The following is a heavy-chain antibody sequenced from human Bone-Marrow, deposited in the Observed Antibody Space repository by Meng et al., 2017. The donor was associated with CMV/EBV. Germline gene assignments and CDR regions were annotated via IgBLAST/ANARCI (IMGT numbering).Heavy chain of an antibody. Sequence: LRLSCTVSGGSISSGDYYWSWIRQPPGKGLEWIGYIYYSGSTYYNPSLKSRVTISVDTSKNQFSLKLSSVTAADTAVYYCARTGYYKESWFDPWGQGTLVTVSS. V-gene: IGHV4-30-4*08. CDR2: IYYSGST. CDR1: GGSISSGDYY. CDR3: ARTGYYKESWFDP. D-gene: IGHD3-9*01. J-gene: IGHJ5*02.